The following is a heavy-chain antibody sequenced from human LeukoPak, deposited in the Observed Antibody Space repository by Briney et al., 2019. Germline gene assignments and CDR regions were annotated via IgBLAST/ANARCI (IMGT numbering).Heavy chain of an antibody. CDR1: GGSFSGYY. CDR2: INHSGST. Sequence: PSETLSLTCAVYGGSFSGYYWSWIRQPPGKGLEWIGEINHSGSTNYNPSLKSRVTISVDTSKNQFSLKLSPVTAADTAVYYCARGSRGIAAAGSRQSDYWGQETLVTVSS. CDR3: ARGSRGIAAAGSRQSDY. D-gene: IGHD6-13*01. V-gene: IGHV4-34*01. J-gene: IGHJ4*02.